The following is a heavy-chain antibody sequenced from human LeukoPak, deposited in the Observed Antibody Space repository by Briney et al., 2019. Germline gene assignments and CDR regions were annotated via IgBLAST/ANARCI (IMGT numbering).Heavy chain of an antibody. J-gene: IGHJ4*02. CDR3: AKDKRYFDWLSGGYFDY. V-gene: IGHV3-23*01. Sequence: GGSLRLSCAASGFTVSSNYMSWVRQAPGKGLEWVSAISGSGGSTYYADSVKGRFTISRDNSKNTLYLQMNSLRAEDTAVYYCAKDKRYFDWLSGGYFDYWGQGTLVTVSS. D-gene: IGHD3-9*01. CDR1: GFTVSSNY. CDR2: ISGSGGST.